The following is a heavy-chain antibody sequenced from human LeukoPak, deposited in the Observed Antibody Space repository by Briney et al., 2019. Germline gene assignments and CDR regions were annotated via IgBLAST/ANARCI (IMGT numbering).Heavy chain of an antibody. CDR1: GGSISSGVYH. D-gene: IGHD1-7*01. CDR2: IYYTGAT. CDR3: ARSGWNYRLGYYYYMDV. Sequence: SETLSLTCTVSGGSISSGVYHWGWIRQSPGEGLEWIASIYYTGATYYNPSLKSRVTISVDTSKNQFSLKLSSVTAADTAVYYCARSGWNYRLGYYYYMDVWGKGTTVTVSS. J-gene: IGHJ6*03. V-gene: IGHV4-39*07.